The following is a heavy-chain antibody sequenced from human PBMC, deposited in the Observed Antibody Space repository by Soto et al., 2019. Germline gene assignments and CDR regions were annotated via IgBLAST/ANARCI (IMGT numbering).Heavy chain of an antibody. CDR1: GFTFSSYA. CDR2: ISGSGGST. J-gene: IGHJ4*02. D-gene: IGHD3-3*01. CDR3: AKDGEYDFWSGYSPFDY. Sequence: EVQLLESGGGLVQPGGSLRLSCAASGFTFSSYAMSWVRQAPGKGREWVSAISGSGGSTYYADSVKGRFTISRDNSKNTLYLQMNSLRAEDTAVYYCAKDGEYDFWSGYSPFDYWGQGTLVTVSS. V-gene: IGHV3-23*01.